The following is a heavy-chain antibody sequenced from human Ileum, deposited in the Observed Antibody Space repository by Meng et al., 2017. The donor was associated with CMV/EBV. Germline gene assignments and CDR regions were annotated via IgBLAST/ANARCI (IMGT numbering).Heavy chain of an antibody. J-gene: IGHJ4*02. Sequence: EVEMVESGGGLVKPGGSLILSCVASGFTFVNAWMSWVRQAPGKGLEWVARIKSKIDGGTSDYAAPVKGRFTISRDDSKNTIYLEMNSLKIEDTAVYYCTPQNAYWGQGTLVTVSS. CDR2: IKSKIDGGTS. CDR1: GFTFVNAW. V-gene: IGHV3-15*01. CDR3: TPQNAY. D-gene: IGHD2/OR15-2a*01.